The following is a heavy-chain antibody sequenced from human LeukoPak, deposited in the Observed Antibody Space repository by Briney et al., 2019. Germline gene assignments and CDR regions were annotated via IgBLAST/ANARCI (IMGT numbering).Heavy chain of an antibody. D-gene: IGHD5-18*01. CDR2: ISSSSSYI. J-gene: IGHJ4*02. V-gene: IGHV3-21*01. CDR3: ARVSGYSYGYSYFDY. CDR1: GFTFSSYS. Sequence: GGSLRLSCAASGFTFSSYSMNWVRQAPGKGLEWVSSISSSSSYIYYADSVKGRFTISRDNAKNSLYLQMNSLRAEDTAVYHCARVSGYSYGYSYFDYWGQGTLVTVSS.